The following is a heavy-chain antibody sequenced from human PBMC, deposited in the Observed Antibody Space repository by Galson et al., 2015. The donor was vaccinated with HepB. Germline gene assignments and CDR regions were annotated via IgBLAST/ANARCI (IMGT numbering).Heavy chain of an antibody. V-gene: IGHV4-59*01. D-gene: IGHD3-3*01. CDR3: ARGDDFLRGSTLIHYFDP. CDR1: GGSISSYY. J-gene: IGHJ5*02. Sequence: LSLTCTVSGGSISSYYWSWIRQPPGKGLELIGYIYYSGSTNYNPSLKSRLIISVDTSTNQFSLKLRSVTAADTAIYYCARGDDFLRGSTLIHYFDPWGQGTLVTVSS. CDR2: IYYSGST.